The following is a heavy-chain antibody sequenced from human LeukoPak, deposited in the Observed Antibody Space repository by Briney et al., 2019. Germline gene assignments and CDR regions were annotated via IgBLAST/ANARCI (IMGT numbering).Heavy chain of an antibody. J-gene: IGHJ4*02. V-gene: IGHV3-23*01. D-gene: IGHD5-18*01. CDR2: ITGAGSST. Sequence: GGSLRLSCAASGFTFKSYGMTWVRQVPGKGLEWVSSITGAGSSTTYADSVSGRFTISRDNSKNTLSLQMTGLRAEDTAVYYCARKVAVAMDLDYWGQGTLVTVSS. CDR1: GFTFKSYG. CDR3: ARKVAVAMDLDY.